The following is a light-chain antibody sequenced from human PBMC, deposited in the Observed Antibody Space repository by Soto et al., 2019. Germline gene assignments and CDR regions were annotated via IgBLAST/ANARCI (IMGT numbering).Light chain of an antibody. J-gene: IGKJ4*01. CDR2: KAS. Sequence: DIPMTQSPSTLSASVGDRVTITCRASQSISSWLAWYQQKPGKAPKLLIYKASSLESGVPSRFSGSGSGTEFTLNISSLQPDDFATYYCQQYNSYLLTFGGGTKVEIK. V-gene: IGKV1-5*03. CDR1: QSISSW. CDR3: QQYNSYLLT.